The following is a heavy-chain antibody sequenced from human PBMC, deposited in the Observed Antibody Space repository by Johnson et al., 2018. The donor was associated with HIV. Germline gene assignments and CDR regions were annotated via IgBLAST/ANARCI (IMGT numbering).Heavy chain of an antibody. D-gene: IGHD6-13*01. J-gene: IGHJ3*02. V-gene: IGHV3-30*02. CDR1: GLSFSSYG. CDR3: ARGVKQQLSVVDAFGI. Sequence: QVQLVESGGGLVQPGGSLRLSCVASGLSFSSYGMHWVRQAPGKGLEWVAFIRYDGSNKYYADSVKGRFTISRDNAKNSLYLQMNSLRAEDTAAYYCARGVKQQLSVVDAFGIWGQGTMVTVSS. CDR2: IRYDGSNK.